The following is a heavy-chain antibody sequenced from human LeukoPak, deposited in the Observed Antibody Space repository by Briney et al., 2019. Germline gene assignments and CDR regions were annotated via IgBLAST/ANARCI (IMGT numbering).Heavy chain of an antibody. CDR3: AKDIVVVPSGAFDI. Sequence: GGSLRLSCAASGFNFDDYAMHWVRQAPGKGLEWVSGISWNSGSIGYADSVKGRFTISRDNAKNSLYLQMNSLRAEDTTLYYCAKDIVVVPSGAFDIWGQGTMVTVSS. CDR2: ISWNSGSI. D-gene: IGHD2-2*01. J-gene: IGHJ3*02. V-gene: IGHV3-9*01. CDR1: GFNFDDYA.